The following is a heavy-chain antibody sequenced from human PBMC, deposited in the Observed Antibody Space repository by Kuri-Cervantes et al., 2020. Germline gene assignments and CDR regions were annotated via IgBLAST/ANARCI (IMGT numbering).Heavy chain of an antibody. CDR1: GYTFTNYG. Sequence: ASVKVSCKASGYTFTNYGISWVRQAPGQGLEWMGWISTDNGNTKYAQKLQGRVTMTTDTSTSTAYMELRSLRSDDTAVYYYARQVVTVYLDAFDIWGQGTMVTVSS. J-gene: IGHJ3*02. D-gene: IGHD4-23*01. CDR2: ISTDNGNT. V-gene: IGHV1-18*01. CDR3: ARQVVTVYLDAFDI.